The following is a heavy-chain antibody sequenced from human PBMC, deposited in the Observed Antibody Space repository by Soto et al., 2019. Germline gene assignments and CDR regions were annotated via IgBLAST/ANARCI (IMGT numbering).Heavy chain of an antibody. CDR3: ARGHCSGGSCYRFYYYYYGMDV. CDR1: GGSISSGGYY. Sequence: PSETLSLTCTVSGGSISSGGYYWSWIRQHPGKGLEWIGYIYYSGSTYYNPSLKSRVTIPVDTSKNQFSLKLSSVTAADTAVYYCARGHCSGGSCYRFYYYYYGMDVWGQGTTVTVSS. D-gene: IGHD2-15*01. V-gene: IGHV4-31*03. J-gene: IGHJ6*02. CDR2: IYYSGST.